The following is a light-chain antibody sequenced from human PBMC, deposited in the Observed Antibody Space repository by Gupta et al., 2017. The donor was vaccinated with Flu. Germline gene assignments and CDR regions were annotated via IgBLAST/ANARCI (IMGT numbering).Light chain of an antibody. Sequence: DIQMTQSPSTLYASVGDRVTITCRASQNINNFLAWYQQKAGKAPNLLIYTVSNLQRGVPSRFSGSGSGTEFTLTISSLQPEDSATYYCQQQNPCPISLGGGTTVEIK. CDR3: QQQNPCPIS. J-gene: IGKJ4*01. CDR1: QNINNF. CDR2: TVS. V-gene: IGKV1-5*03.